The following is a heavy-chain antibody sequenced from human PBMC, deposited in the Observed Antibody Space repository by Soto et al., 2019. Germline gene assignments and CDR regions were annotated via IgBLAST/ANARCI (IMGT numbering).Heavy chain of an antibody. D-gene: IGHD2-21*02. CDR1: GGSISSYY. CDR2: ISYTGIT. CDR3: TRGGDGHTTSVFDY. Sequence: QVQLQESGPGLVKPSETLSLSCTVSGGSISSYYWSWIRQPPGKGLEWIGFISYTGITNYNPSLKSRVSISVDTSKNQFSLNLRSVTAADTAVYYCTRGGDGHTTSVFDYWGQGSPVTVSS. J-gene: IGHJ4*02. V-gene: IGHV4-59*01.